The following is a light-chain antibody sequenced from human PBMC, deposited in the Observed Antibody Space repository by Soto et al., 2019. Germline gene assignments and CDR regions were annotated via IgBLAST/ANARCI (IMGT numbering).Light chain of an antibody. CDR3: SSYAGSNNVV. Sequence: QSALTQPPSASGSPGQSVTISCTGTSSDVGGYNCVSWYQQHPGKAPKLMIYEVSKRPSGVPDRFSGSKSGNTASLTVSGLQAEDEADYYCSSYAGSNNVVFGGGTKLTVL. J-gene: IGLJ2*01. CDR1: SSDVGGYNC. V-gene: IGLV2-8*01. CDR2: EVS.